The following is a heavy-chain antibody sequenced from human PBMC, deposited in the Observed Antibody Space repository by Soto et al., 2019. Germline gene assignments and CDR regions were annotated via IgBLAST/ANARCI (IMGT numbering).Heavy chain of an antibody. CDR1: GGSSSSYF. V-gene: IGHV4-59*01. D-gene: IGHD4-4*01. CDR3: ARTSTDGPLYYFDY. J-gene: IGHJ4*02. CDR2: IYYSGST. Sequence: LETLSLTCTVSGGSSSSYFWSWIRQPPGKGLEWIGYIYYSGSTNYNPSLKSRVTISVDTSKNQFSLKLSSVTAADTAVYYCARTSTDGPLYYFDYWGQGTLVTVSS.